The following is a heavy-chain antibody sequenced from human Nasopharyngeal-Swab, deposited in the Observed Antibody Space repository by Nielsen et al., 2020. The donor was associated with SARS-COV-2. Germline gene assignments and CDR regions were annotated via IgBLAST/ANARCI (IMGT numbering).Heavy chain of an antibody. CDR1: GSNFCDHY. V-gene: IGHV3-72*01. Sequence: SCGASGSNFCDHYVDWVRQAPGKGLEWVGRSRNKANSYTTEYVASVKGRFTISRDDSEKSLYLQMNSLKTEDTAVYYCARGGGGTAAAGALSYYYGMDVWGQGTTVTVSS. CDR3: ARGGGGTAAAGALSYYYGMDV. J-gene: IGHJ6*02. D-gene: IGHD6-13*01. CDR2: SRNKANSYTT.